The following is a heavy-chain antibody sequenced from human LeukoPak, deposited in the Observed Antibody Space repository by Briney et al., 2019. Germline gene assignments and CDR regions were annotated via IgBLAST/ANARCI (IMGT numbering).Heavy chain of an antibody. CDR1: GGSFSSASYY. CDR3: ARDPPVAGTS. CDR2: IYASGNT. D-gene: IGHD6-19*01. J-gene: IGHJ4*02. Sequence: SETLSLTCTVSGGSFSSASYYWTWIWQPPGKGLEWIGYIYASGNTNYNPSLKSRVTISVDTSKNQFSLKPSSVTAADTAVYYCARDPPVAGTSWGQGTLVTVSS. V-gene: IGHV4-61*01.